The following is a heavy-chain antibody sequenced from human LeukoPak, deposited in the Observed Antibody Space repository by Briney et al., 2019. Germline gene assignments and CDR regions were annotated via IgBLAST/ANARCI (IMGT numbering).Heavy chain of an antibody. CDR2: IYYSGTT. D-gene: IGHD1-20*01. CDR3: AREGGITGTTKY. J-gene: IGHJ4*02. CDR1: GYSISSGYY. V-gene: IGHV4-38-2*02. Sequence: SEPLSLTCTVSGYSISSGYYWGWLRQPPGKGLEWIGSIYYSGTTYYNPSLKSRVTISVDTSKNQFSLKLSSVTAADTAVYYCAREGGITGTTKYWGQGSLVTVSS.